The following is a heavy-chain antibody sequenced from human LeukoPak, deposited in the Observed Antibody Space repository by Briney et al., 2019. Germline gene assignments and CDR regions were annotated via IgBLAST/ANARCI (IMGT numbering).Heavy chain of an antibody. CDR3: AKDHEWSVINGPFDY. D-gene: IGHD3-3*01. J-gene: IGHJ4*02. Sequence: SCKASGYTFTGYYMHWVRQAPGKGLEWVAVISYDGSIKYYADSVKGRFTISRDNSKNTLYLQMNSLRAEDTAVYYCAKDHEWSVINGPFDYWGQGTLVTVSS. V-gene: IGHV3-30*18. CDR1: GYTFTGYY. CDR2: ISYDGSIK.